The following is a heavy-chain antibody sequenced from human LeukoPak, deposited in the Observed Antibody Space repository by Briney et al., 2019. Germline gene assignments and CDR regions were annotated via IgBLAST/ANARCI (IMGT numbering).Heavy chain of an antibody. CDR2: ISGSGGST. D-gene: IGHD3-3*01. V-gene: IGHV3-23*01. CDR3: AKTSSEGLKAFDY. J-gene: IGHJ4*02. CDR1: GSTFSSYA. Sequence: GGSLRLSCAASGSTFSSYAMSWVRQARGKGREWVSAISGSGGSTYYADFVRGRFTISRDNYKNTLYLQMNSLRAEDTAVYYCAKTSSEGLKAFDYWGQGTLVTVCS.